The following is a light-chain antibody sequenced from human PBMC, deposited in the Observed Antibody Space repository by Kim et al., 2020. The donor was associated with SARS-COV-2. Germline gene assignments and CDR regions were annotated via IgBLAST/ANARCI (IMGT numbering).Light chain of an antibody. V-gene: IGKV3-20*01. CDR3: HQYATSPLT. CDR2: DAS. Sequence: APGERATLSCRACQNVGRNYIAWYQQKPGQTPRLVIYDASSRATGIPDRVSGSWSGTDFTLSISGLEAEDFAVYYLHQYATSPLTFGQGTRLEIK. CDR1: QNVGRNY. J-gene: IGKJ5*01.